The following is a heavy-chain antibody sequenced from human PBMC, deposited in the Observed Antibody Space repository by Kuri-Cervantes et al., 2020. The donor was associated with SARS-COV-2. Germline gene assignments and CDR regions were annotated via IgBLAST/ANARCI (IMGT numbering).Heavy chain of an antibody. J-gene: IGHJ4*02. V-gene: IGHV1-2*02. Sequence: ASVKVSCKASGYTFTGYYMHWVRQAPGQGLEWMGWINPNSGGTNYAQKFRGRVTMTRDTSISTAYMELSRLRSDDTAVYYCARPYSSTAQYDYWGQGTLVTVSS. CDR1: GYTFTGYY. CDR3: ARPYSSTAQYDY. D-gene: IGHD6-13*01. CDR2: INPNSGGT.